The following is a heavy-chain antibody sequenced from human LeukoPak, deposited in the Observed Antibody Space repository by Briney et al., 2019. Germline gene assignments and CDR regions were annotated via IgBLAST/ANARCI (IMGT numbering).Heavy chain of an antibody. J-gene: IGHJ4*02. CDR2: INSDGSSI. D-gene: IGHD5-12*01. Sequence: GGSLRLSCAASGLTFSSYWMHWVRQAPGKGLVWVSRINSDGSSITYADSVKGRFTISRDNAKNTLFLQMNSLRVEDTAVYYCAREGRVGGYDFDCWGQGTLVTVSS. V-gene: IGHV3-74*03. CDR3: AREGRVGGYDFDC. CDR1: GLTFSSYW.